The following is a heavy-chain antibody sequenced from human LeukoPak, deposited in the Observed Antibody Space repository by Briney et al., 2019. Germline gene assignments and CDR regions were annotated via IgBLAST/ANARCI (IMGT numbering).Heavy chain of an antibody. D-gene: IGHD1-14*01. CDR1: GGSSSGYY. J-gene: IGHJ4*02. V-gene: IGHV4-34*01. CDR2: INHSGST. CDR3: ARSRPGDFDY. Sequence: SETLSLTCAVYGGSSSGYYWSWIRQPPGKGLEWIGEINHSGSTNYNPSLKSRVTLSVPTSKNQFSLKLSSVTAADTAVYYCARSRPGDFDYWGQGTLVTVSS.